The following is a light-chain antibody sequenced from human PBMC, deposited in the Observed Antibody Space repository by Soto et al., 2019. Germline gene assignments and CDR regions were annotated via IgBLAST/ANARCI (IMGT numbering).Light chain of an antibody. CDR2: GAS. CDR3: QQFLYSPSL. Sequence: EIVLPQSPGTLSLSPGERATLSCRASQSVSSNYLAWYQQKPGQPPRLLIYGASARATGIPDRFSGSGSETDFTLTISRLEPEDFAVYYCQQFLYSPSLFGQGTKLGI. V-gene: IGKV3-20*01. CDR1: QSVSSNY. J-gene: IGKJ2*01.